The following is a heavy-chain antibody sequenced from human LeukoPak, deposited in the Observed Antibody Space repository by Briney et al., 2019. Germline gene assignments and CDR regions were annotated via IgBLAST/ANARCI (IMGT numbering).Heavy chain of an antibody. CDR1: GFTFSSYS. CDR2: ISSSSSTI. D-gene: IGHD3-3*01. V-gene: IGHV3-48*01. CDR3: ARDLDWSPSGFDY. J-gene: IGHJ4*02. Sequence: GGSLRLSCAASGFTFSSYSMNWVRQAPGKGLEWVSYISSSSSTIYYADSVKGRFTISRDNAKNSLYLQMNSLRAEDTAVYYCARDLDWSPSGFDYWGQGILVTVST.